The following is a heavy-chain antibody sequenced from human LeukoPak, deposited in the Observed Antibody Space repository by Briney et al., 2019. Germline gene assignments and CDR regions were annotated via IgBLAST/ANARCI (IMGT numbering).Heavy chain of an antibody. CDR3: AKDRWSSSFSLAIDY. CDR1: GFTFXXXX. Sequence: GGSLRLSCAASGFTFXXXXXXXVRQAPGXGXXXXXXISSSSSTIYYADSVEGRXTISRDNAKNSLYLQMNSLRDEDTAVYYCAKDRWSSSFSLAIDYWGQGTLVTVSS. J-gene: IGHJ4*02. V-gene: IGHV3-48*02. D-gene: IGHD6-13*01. CDR2: ISSSSSTI.